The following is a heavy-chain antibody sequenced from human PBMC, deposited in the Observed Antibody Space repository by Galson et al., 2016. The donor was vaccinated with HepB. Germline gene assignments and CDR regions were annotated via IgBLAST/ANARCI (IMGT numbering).Heavy chain of an antibody. D-gene: IGHD2-21*01. J-gene: IGHJ3*02. V-gene: IGHV4-34*01. CDR2: INQSGST. Sequence: SETLSLTCAVSGESFSGYYWSWIRQPPGKGLEWIGEINQSGSTNYNPALKSRVTVSVDTSKNHFSLKLSSVTAADTAVYYCARVDRYCGDLTCSRRIRYAFDIWGPGTMVTVSS. CDR1: GESFSGYY. CDR3: ARVDRYCGDLTCSRRIRYAFDI.